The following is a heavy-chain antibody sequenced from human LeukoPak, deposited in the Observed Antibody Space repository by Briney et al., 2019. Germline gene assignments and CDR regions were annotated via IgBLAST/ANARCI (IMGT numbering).Heavy chain of an antibody. Sequence: GGSLRLSCAASGFTFSSYSMNWVRQAPGKGLEWVSSISSSSSYIYYADSVKGRFTISRDNAKNSLYLQMNGLRAEDTAVYYCARSQGYCSSTSCHYYFDYWGQGTLVTVSS. J-gene: IGHJ4*02. V-gene: IGHV3-21*01. D-gene: IGHD2-2*01. CDR3: ARSQGYCSSTSCHYYFDY. CDR2: ISSSSSYI. CDR1: GFTFSSYS.